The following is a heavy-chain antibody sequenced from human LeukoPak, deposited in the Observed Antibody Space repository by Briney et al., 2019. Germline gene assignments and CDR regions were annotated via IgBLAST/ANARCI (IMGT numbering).Heavy chain of an antibody. CDR3: ARVSSSGYGFDY. J-gene: IGHJ4*02. CDR2: ISSSGSTI. V-gene: IGHV3-48*03. Sequence: PGGSLRLSCAASGFTFSSYEMNWVRQAPGKGLEWVSYISSSGSTIYYADSVKGRFTISRDNAKNSLYLQMNSLRAEDTAVYYCARVSSSGYGFDYWGQGTLVTVSS. D-gene: IGHD3-22*01. CDR1: GFTFSSYE.